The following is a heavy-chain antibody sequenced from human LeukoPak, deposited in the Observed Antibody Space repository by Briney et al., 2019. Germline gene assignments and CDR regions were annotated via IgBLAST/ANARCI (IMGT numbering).Heavy chain of an antibody. V-gene: IGHV4-59*01. CDR1: GGSMSRYY. J-gene: IGHJ3*02. CDR3: ARPNTYDVGNNAFDI. D-gene: IGHD2/OR15-2a*01. CDR2: IYYSGST. Sequence: SETLSLTCTVSGGSMSRYYWTWIRQSPGKELEWIGYIYYSGSTHYNPSLKSRVTMSVDTSKSQFSLKLSSVTAADTAVYYCARPNTYDVGNNAFDIWGQGTMVTVSS.